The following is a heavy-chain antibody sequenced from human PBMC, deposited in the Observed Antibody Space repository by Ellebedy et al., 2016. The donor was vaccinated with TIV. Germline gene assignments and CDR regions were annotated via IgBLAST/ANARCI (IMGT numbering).Heavy chain of an antibody. CDR3: AREMGYDTLTGNYGMDV. CDR1: GGSISSGGYY. CDR2: IYYSGST. Sequence: MPSETLSLTCTVSGGSISSGGYYWSWIRQLPGKGLEWIGYIYYSGSTYYNPSLRSRVTISVDTSKNQFSLKLSSVTAADTAVYYCAREMGYDTLTGNYGMDVWGQGITVTVSS. V-gene: IGHV4-31*03. J-gene: IGHJ6*02. D-gene: IGHD3-9*01.